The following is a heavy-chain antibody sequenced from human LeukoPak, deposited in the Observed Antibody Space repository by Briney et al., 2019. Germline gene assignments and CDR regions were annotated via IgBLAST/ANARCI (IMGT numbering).Heavy chain of an antibody. CDR2: ISYDGSNK. J-gene: IGHJ6*02. V-gene: IGHV3-30*18. CDR1: GFTFSSYG. CDR3: AKGPLYDYVWGDYYYGMDV. Sequence: GGSLRLSCAASGFTFSSYGMHWVRQAPGKGLEWVAVISYDGSNKYYADSVKGRFTISRDNSKNTLYLQMNSLRAEDTAVYYCAKGPLYDYVWGDYYYGMDVWGQGTTVIVSS. D-gene: IGHD3-16*01.